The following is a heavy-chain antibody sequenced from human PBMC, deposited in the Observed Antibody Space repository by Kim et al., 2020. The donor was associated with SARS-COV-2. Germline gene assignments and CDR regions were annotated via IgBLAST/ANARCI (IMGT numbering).Heavy chain of an antibody. J-gene: IGHJ4*02. Sequence: GGSLRLSCAASGFTFSSFWMTWVRQAPGKGLEWVANIKQDGSEMYYVDSVKGRFTISRDNAGNTLYLQMKSLRAEDTAVYFCARGLMRRGHNGYHFDYCGQGTLVTVSS. V-gene: IGHV3-7*03. CDR3: ARGLMRRGHNGYHFDY. CDR1: GFTFSSFW. D-gene: IGHD5-12*01. CDR2: IKQDGSEM.